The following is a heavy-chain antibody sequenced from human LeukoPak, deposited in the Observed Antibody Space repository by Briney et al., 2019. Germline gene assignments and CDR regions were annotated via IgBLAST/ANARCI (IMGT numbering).Heavy chain of an antibody. V-gene: IGHV3-66*01. CDR1: GFTVSSNY. CDR2: IYSGGST. J-gene: IGHJ4*02. Sequence: GGSLRLSCAASGFTVSSNYMSWVRQAPGKGLEWVSVIYSGGSTYYTDSVKGRFTISRDNSKNTLYLQMNSLRAEDTAVYYCAREVGAGDFDYWGQGTLVTVSS. CDR3: AREVGAGDFDY. D-gene: IGHD1-26*01.